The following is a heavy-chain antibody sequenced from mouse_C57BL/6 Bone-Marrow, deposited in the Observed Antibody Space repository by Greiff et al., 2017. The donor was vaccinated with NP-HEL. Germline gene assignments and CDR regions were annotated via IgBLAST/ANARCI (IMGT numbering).Heavy chain of an antibody. Sequence: QVQLQQPGAELVRPGTSVKLSCKASGYTFTSYWMHWVKQRPGQGLEWIGVIDPSDSSTNYNQKFKGKATLTVDTSSSPAYMQLSSLTSEDSAVYSCARVSAMVKWFAYWGQGKRVTVSA. CDR3: ARVSAMVKWFAY. V-gene: IGHV1-59*01. CDR1: GYTFTSYW. J-gene: IGHJ3*01. CDR2: IDPSDSST. D-gene: IGHD2-2*01.